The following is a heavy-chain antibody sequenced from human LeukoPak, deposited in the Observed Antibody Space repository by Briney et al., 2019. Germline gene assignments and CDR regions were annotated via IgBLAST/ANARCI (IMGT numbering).Heavy chain of an antibody. V-gene: IGHV1-2*02. D-gene: IGHD6-13*01. CDR1: GYSFTDYY. CDR3: ARVGIAAADTVA. Sequence: ASLQVSCKASGYSFTDYYIHWVRQAPGQGLEWMGWINPNSGGTNYAQKFQGRVTMTRDTSISTAYMELSRLRSDDTAVCYCARVGIAAADTVAWGQGTLVTVSS. J-gene: IGHJ5*02. CDR2: INPNSGGT.